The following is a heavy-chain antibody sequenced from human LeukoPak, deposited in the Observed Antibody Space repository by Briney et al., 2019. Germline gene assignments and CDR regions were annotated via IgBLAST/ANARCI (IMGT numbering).Heavy chain of an antibody. CDR3: AKELDDSSGYYEYYFDY. J-gene: IGHJ4*02. Sequence: GGSLRLSCAASGFTVSSNYMSWVRQAPGKGLEWVSAISGSGGSTYYADSVKGRFTISRDNSKNTLYLQMNSLRAEDTAVYYCAKELDDSSGYYEYYFDYWGQGTLDTVSS. CDR2: ISGSGGST. V-gene: IGHV3-23*01. CDR1: GFTVSSNY. D-gene: IGHD3-22*01.